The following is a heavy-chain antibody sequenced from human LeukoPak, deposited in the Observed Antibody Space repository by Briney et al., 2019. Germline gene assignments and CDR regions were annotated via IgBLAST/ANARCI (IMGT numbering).Heavy chain of an antibody. CDR2: MNPNSGNT. CDR3: ARAVSCSSTSCYYCAY. CDR1: GYTFTSYD. V-gene: IGHV1-8*02. D-gene: IGHD2-2*01. J-gene: IGHJ4*02. Sequence: ASMKLSCKASGYTFTSYDINWVRQAPGQGLEWKGWMNPNSGNTGYAQKFQGRVTITRNTSISTAYMEVSSLRSEDTAVYYCARAVSCSSTSCYYCAYWGQGTLVTVSS.